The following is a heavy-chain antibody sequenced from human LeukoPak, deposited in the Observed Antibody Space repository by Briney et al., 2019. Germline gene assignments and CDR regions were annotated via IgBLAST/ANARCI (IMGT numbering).Heavy chain of an antibody. J-gene: IGHJ4*02. V-gene: IGHV3-30-3*01. CDR1: GFTFSSYA. CDR3: ARPLPGSTGFDY. Sequence: GRSLRLSCATSGFTFSSYAMHWVRQAPGKGLEWVAVISYDGSNKYYADSVKGRFTISRDNSKNTLYLQMNSLRAEDTAVYYCARPLPGSTGFDYWGQGTLVTVSS. D-gene: IGHD6-6*01. CDR2: ISYDGSNK.